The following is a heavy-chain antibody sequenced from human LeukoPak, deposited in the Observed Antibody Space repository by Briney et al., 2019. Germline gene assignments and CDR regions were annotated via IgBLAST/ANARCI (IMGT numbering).Heavy chain of an antibody. CDR1: GGSVSSGGYS. J-gene: IGHJ3*02. Sequence: SETLSLACAVSGGSVSSGGYSWSWIRQPPGKGLEWIGYIYHSGSTYYNPSLKSRVTISVDRSKNQFSLKLSSVTAADTAVYYCARRDFEGAFDIWGQGTMVTVSS. CDR2: IYHSGST. D-gene: IGHD3-9*01. CDR3: ARRDFEGAFDI. V-gene: IGHV4-30-2*01.